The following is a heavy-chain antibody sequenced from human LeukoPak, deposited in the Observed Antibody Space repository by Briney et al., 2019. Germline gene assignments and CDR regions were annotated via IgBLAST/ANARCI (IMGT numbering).Heavy chain of an antibody. J-gene: IGHJ4*02. CDR3: TRDGSVRGVIITSFDY. Sequence: PGGSLRLSCTASGFTFGDYAMSWVRQAPGKGLEWVGFIRSKAYGGTTEYAASVKGRFTISRDDSKSIAYLQMNSLKTEDTAVYYCTRDGSVRGVIITSFDYWGQGALVTVSS. D-gene: IGHD3-10*01. CDR2: IRSKAYGGTT. CDR1: GFTFGDYA. V-gene: IGHV3-49*04.